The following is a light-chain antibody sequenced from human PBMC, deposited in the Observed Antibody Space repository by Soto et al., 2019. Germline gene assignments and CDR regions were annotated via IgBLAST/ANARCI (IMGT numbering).Light chain of an antibody. CDR1: QAVSTW. V-gene: IGKV1-12*01. CDR2: AAS. J-gene: IGKJ4*01. Sequence: DIKMTQSPSSVSASVGDTVTITCRASQAVSTWLAWYQQKPGDAPKLLIYAASTLQSGIPSRFSGSGSGTDFTLTIRSLQPEDFATYYCQQGASFPRTFGGGTKVDNK. CDR3: QQGASFPRT.